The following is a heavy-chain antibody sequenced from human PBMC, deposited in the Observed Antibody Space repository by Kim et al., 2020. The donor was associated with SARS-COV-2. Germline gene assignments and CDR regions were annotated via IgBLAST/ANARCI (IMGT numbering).Heavy chain of an antibody. CDR3: ARGANYYDSSGYYDLSYDY. Sequence: GGSLRLSCAASGFTFSSYSMNWVRQAPGKGLEWVSSISSSSSYIYYADSVKDRFTISRDNAKNSLYLQMNSLRAEDTAVYYCARGANYYDSSGYYDLSYDYWGQGTLVTVSS. D-gene: IGHD3-22*01. CDR1: GFTFSSYS. V-gene: IGHV3-21*01. J-gene: IGHJ4*02. CDR2: ISSSSSYI.